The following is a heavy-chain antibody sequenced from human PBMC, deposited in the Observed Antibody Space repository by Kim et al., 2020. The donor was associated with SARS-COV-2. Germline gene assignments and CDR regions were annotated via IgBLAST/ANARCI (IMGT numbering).Heavy chain of an antibody. Sequence: TDYAAPGKGRFPISRDDSKNTLYLKMNSLKTEDTAVYYCTTDDYGDVLDYWGQGTLVTVSS. D-gene: IGHD4-17*01. V-gene: IGHV3-15*01. CDR3: TTDDYGDVLDY. CDR2: T. J-gene: IGHJ4*02.